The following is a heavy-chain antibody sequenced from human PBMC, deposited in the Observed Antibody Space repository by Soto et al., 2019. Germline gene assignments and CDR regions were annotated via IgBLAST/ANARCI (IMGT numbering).Heavy chain of an antibody. D-gene: IGHD2-15*01. CDR1: GFTVSSNY. J-gene: IGHJ4*02. CDR2: IYSGGST. CDR3: ARAYQLDIVVGYYFDY. Sequence: GGSLRLSCAASGFTVSSNYMSWVRQAPGKGLEWVSVIYSGGSTYYADSVKGRFTISRDNSKNTLYPQMNSLRAEDTAVYYCARAYQLDIVVGYYFDYWGQGSLVTVSS. V-gene: IGHV3-53*01.